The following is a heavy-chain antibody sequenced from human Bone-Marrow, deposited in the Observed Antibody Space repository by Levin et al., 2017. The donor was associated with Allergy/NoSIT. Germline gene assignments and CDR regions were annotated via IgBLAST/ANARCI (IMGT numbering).Heavy chain of an antibody. Sequence: GGSLRLSCAASGFTVSSNYMSWVRQPPGKGLEWVSVIYSGAFTYYADSVKGRFTISRDNSKNTLFLQMNSLRAEDTAVYYCARFVGRGYFDYWGQGTLVTVSS. V-gene: IGHV3-53*01. CDR3: ARFVGRGYFDY. CDR2: IYSGAFT. CDR1: GFTVSSNY. J-gene: IGHJ4*02. D-gene: IGHD2-21*01.